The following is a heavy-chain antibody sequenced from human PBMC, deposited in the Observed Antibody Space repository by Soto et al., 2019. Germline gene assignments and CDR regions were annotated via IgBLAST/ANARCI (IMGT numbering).Heavy chain of an antibody. CDR1: GYTFTSDG. CDR2: ISTHSGNT. V-gene: IGHV1-18*01. J-gene: IGHJ1*01. D-gene: IGHD4-17*01. CDR3: ATTTVVGHFHH. Sequence: QVQLVQSGAEVKKPGASVKVSCKASGYTFTSDGISWVRQAPRQGLEWMGWISTHSGNTDYAQKFQGRVTMTTDTSTSTAYMELRSLRSEDTAVYYCATTTVVGHFHHWGQGTLVTVSS.